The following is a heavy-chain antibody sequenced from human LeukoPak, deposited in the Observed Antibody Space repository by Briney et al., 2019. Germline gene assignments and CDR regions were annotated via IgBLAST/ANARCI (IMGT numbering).Heavy chain of an antibody. CDR2: VWYDGSNI. D-gene: IGHD1-26*01. Sequence: GGSLRLSCAASGFTFSTYGMHWVRHAPGKGLEWVGVVWYDGSNIHYVDSVKGRFTISRDNSKSTLYLQMNSLTAEDTAVYYCARGDYSGTYYFDYWGQGTLVTVSS. J-gene: IGHJ4*02. CDR3: ARGDYSGTYYFDY. CDR1: GFTFSTYG. V-gene: IGHV3-33*01.